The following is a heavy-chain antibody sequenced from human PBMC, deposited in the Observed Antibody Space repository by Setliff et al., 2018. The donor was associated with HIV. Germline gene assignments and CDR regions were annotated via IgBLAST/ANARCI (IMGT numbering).Heavy chain of an antibody. CDR1: GYTFTSCD. CDR2: ISAYNGNT. J-gene: IGHJ5*02. D-gene: IGHD3-10*01. V-gene: IGHV1-18*01. Sequence: ASVKVSCKASGYTFTSCDISWVRQAPGQGLEWMGWISAYNGNTNYAQKLQGRVTMTTDTSTSTAYMELRSLRSDDTAVYYCARTKIFSAGFRGYLTGPINWFDPWGQGTLVTVSS. CDR3: ARTKIFSAGFRGYLTGPINWFDP.